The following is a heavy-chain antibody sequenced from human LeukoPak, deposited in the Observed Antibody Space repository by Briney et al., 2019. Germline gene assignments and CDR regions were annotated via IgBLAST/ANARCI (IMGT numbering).Heavy chain of an antibody. D-gene: IGHD3-9*01. V-gene: IGHV3-30*04. J-gene: IGHJ6*02. CDR2: ISYDGSNK. CDR1: GFTFSSYA. CDR3: AKDFTLRYFDWLLPKDYYYYYGMDV. Sequence: GGSLRLSCAASGFTFSSYAMHWVRQAPGKGLEWVAVISYDGSNKYYADSVKGRFTISRGNSKNTLYLQMNSLRAEDTAVYYCAKDFTLRYFDWLLPKDYYYYYGMDVWGQGTTVTVSS.